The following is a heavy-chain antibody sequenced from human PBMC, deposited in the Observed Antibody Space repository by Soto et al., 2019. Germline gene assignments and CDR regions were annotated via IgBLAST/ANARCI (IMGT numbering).Heavy chain of an antibody. CDR1: GGTFRNYP. Sequence: QVQLVQSGTEVKKPGSSVKVSCKASGGTFRNYPINWVRQAPGQGLEWMGSIFPLTDIPDYAQNFQARLTISADKSTSTAYMELSSXTSXXTAMYXXARXXLVXXNYFESWGQGTLVTVSS. CDR2: IFPLTDIP. J-gene: IGHJ4*02. CDR3: ARXXLVXXNYFES. V-gene: IGHV1-69*02.